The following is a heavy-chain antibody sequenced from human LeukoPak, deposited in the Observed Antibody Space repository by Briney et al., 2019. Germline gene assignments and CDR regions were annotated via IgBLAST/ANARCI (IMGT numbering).Heavy chain of an antibody. Sequence: GGSLRLSCAASGFTFSDYYMSWIRQAPGKGLEWVSYISTSGTAVYYADSVKGRFTISRDNAKNSLYLQMNSLRAEDTAVYYCARAEFVLMVYVILDVWGKGTTVTVSS. V-gene: IGHV3-11*04. CDR2: ISTSGTAV. CDR1: GFTFSDYY. CDR3: ARAEFVLMVYVILDV. D-gene: IGHD2-8*01. J-gene: IGHJ6*04.